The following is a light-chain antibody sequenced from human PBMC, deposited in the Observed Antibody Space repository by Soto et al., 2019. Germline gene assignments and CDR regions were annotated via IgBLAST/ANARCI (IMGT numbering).Light chain of an antibody. J-gene: IGKJ5*01. CDR1: QDINKN. Sequence: QMTQSPSSLAASGGGRVSITCQASQDINKNLIWYQQKPGKAPKLLIYDASDLETGVPSRFSGSGSGTGFTFTISSLQPEDFATYYCPQYESLPLTFGQGTRLEVK. CDR3: PQYESLPLT. V-gene: IGKV1-33*01. CDR2: DAS.